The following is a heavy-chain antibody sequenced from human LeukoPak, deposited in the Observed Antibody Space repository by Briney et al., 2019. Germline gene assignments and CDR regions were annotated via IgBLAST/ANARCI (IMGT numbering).Heavy chain of an antibody. CDR1: GFKFSDYY. V-gene: IGHV3-11*04. D-gene: IGHD2-2*01. CDR2: ISSSGSTI. J-gene: IGHJ4*02. Sequence: GGSLRLSCAASGFKFSDYYMNWIRQAPGKGLEWVSYISSSGSTIYYADSVKGRFTMSRDNAKNSLYLQMNSLRAEDTAVYYCAREGVGPPALDVGMRYWGQGTLVTVSS. CDR3: AREGVGPPALDVGMRY.